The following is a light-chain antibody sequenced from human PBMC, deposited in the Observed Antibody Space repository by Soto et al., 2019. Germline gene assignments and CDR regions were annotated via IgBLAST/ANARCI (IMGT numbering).Light chain of an antibody. CDR1: QSISSR. CDR2: AAS. V-gene: IGKV1-5*01. Sequence: DIQMTQSPSTLSASVGDRVTITCRASQSISSRLAWYQQKPGKAPKVLIYAASSLESGVPSRFSGSGSRTEFTLTITSLQPDDFATYYCQQYNTYWTFGQGTKVEIK. J-gene: IGKJ1*01. CDR3: QQYNTYWT.